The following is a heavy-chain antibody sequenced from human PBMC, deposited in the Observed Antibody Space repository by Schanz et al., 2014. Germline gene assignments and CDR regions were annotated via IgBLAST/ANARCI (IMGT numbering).Heavy chain of an antibody. J-gene: IGHJ3*01. Sequence: VQLVESGGGVVRPGRSLRLSCAASGFTFSSYYMSWIRQAPGKGLEWVGRIKSKVDGGTTDNAAPVQGRFTISRDDSKNTLHLQMNSLKTEDTAVYYCSTDLTAVDYDAIGLWGQGTMVTVSS. V-gene: IGHV3-15*01. CDR2: IKSKVDGGTT. CDR3: STDLTAVDYDAIGL. CDR1: GFTFSSYY. D-gene: IGHD4-17*01.